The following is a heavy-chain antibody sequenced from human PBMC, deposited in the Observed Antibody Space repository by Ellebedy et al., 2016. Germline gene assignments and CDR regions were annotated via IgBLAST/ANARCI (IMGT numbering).Heavy chain of an antibody. Sequence: ASVKVSCKASGYTFTTYGIHWVRQAPGQRPEWMGRINTANSDTKYSQKFQGSVTIIRDASASTAYMELSSLISEDTAVYYCARWGNYGDLDYWGQGTLVTVSS. CDR3: ARWGNYGDLDY. J-gene: IGHJ4*02. CDR2: INTANSDT. V-gene: IGHV1-3*04. CDR1: GYTFTTYG. D-gene: IGHD4-17*01.